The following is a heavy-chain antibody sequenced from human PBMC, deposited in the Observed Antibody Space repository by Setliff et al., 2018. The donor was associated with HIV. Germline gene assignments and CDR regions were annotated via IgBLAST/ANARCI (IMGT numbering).Heavy chain of an antibody. CDR3: ARIGPDYDILTGYRDYYYMDV. CDR2: INPTGGST. D-gene: IGHD3-9*01. V-gene: IGHV1-46*01. CDR1: GYPFTSYY. Sequence: ASVKVSCKASGYPFTSYYMRWVRQAPGQGLEWMGIINPTGGSTSYAQKFQGRVTMTTDTSTKTAYLELRSLRSDDTAMYYCARIGPDYDILTGYRDYYYMDVWGKGTTVTVSS. J-gene: IGHJ6*03.